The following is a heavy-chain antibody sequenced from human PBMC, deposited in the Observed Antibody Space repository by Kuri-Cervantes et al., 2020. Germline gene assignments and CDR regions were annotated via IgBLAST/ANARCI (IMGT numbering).Heavy chain of an antibody. Sequence: GESLKISCAASGFTFSSYGMNWVRQAPGKGLEWVGFIRSKAYGGTTEYAASVKGRFTISRDDSKSIAYLQMNSLKTEDTAVYYCTSFTPHGGYWGQGTLVTVSS. J-gene: IGHJ4*02. CDR1: GFTFSSYG. V-gene: IGHV3-49*04. D-gene: IGHD2-15*01. CDR2: IRSKAYGGTT. CDR3: TSFTPHGGY.